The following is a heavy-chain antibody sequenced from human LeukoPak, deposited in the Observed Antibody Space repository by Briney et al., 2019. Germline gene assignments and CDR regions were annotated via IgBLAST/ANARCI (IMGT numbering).Heavy chain of an antibody. J-gene: IGHJ6*03. Sequence: AGSLRLSCAASGFTFSSYGMHWVRQAPGKGLEWVAFIRYDGSNKYYADSVKGRFTISRDNSKNTLYLQMNSLRAEDTAVYYCAKLNGVVILDMDVWGKGTTVTVSS. CDR2: IRYDGSNK. V-gene: IGHV3-30*02. D-gene: IGHD3-3*01. CDR3: AKLNGVVILDMDV. CDR1: GFTFSSYG.